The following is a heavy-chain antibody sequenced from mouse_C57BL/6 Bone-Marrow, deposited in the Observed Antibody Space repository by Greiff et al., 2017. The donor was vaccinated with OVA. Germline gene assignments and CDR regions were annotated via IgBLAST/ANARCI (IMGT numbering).Heavy chain of an antibody. CDR3: TREYYYGSSYVVFDY. V-gene: IGHV5-9-1*02. J-gene: IGHJ2*01. Sequence: DVKLVESGEGLVKPGGSLKLSCAASGFTFSSYAMSWVRQTPEKRLELVAYISSGGDYIYYADTVKGRFTISRDNARNTLYLQMSSLKSEDTAMYYCTREYYYGSSYVVFDYWGQGTTLTVSS. CDR2: ISSGGDYI. CDR1: GFTFSSYA. D-gene: IGHD1-1*01.